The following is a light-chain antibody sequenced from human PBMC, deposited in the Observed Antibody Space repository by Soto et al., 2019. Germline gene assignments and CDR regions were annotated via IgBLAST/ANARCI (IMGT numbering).Light chain of an antibody. CDR3: QQLNSYPS. CDR2: AAS. V-gene: IGKV1-9*01. CDR1: QGISSY. Sequence: DIQLTQSPSFLSANVGDRVTITCRASQGISSYLAWYQQKPGKAPKLLIYAASTLQSGVPSRFSGSGSGTEFTLTISSLQPEDFATYYCQQLNSYPSFGGGTKVDI. J-gene: IGKJ4*01.